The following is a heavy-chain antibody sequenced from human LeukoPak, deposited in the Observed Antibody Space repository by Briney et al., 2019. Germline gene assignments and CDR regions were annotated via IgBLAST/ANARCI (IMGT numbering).Heavy chain of an antibody. CDR2: IYNSGST. Sequence: PSETLSLTCGVSGGSIISGGSSWSWIRQPPGKGLDWIGCIYNSGSTYYNPSLKSRVTISVDKPKNQFSLNLTSATAADTAVYYCAQVGDFWSGPPHYYMDVWGTGTTVTVSS. V-gene: IGHV4-30-2*01. D-gene: IGHD3-3*01. CDR3: AQVGDFWSGPPHYYMDV. CDR1: GGSIISGGSS. J-gene: IGHJ6*03.